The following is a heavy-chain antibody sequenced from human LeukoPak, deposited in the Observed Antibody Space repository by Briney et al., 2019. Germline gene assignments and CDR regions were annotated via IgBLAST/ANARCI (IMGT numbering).Heavy chain of an antibody. J-gene: IGHJ4*02. CDR2: FSGSGGST. V-gene: IGHV3-23*01. D-gene: IGHD6-19*01. CDR3: AKVSSSGWYYFDY. CDR1: RFTFSSYA. Sequence: GRSLRLSSAASRFTFSSYAMSWGRHAPGEGVEWVSPFSGSGGSTYSADSVKGRFTLSRDNSKNTLFVQMNSLRAEDTAVYYCAKVSSSGWYYFDYWGQGTLVTVSS.